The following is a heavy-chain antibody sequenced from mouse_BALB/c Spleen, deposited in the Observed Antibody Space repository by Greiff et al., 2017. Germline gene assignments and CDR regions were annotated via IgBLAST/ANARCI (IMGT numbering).Heavy chain of an antibody. CDR3: ARMGKGYGYYFDY. D-gene: IGHD1-2*01. J-gene: IGHJ2*01. CDR2: IWSGGST. CDR1: GFSLTSYG. V-gene: IGHV2-4-1*01. Sequence: VKLVESGPGLVAPSQSLSITCTVSGFSLTSYGVHWVRQSPGKGLEWLGVIWSGGSTDYNAAFISRLSISKDNSKSQVFFKMNSLQADDTAIYYCARMGKGYGYYFDYWGQGTTLTVSS.